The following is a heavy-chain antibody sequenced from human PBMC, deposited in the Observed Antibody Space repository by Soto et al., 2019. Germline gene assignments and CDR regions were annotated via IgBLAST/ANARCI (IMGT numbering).Heavy chain of an antibody. CDR2: IYYSGTT. V-gene: IGHV4-59*08. Sequence: QVQLQESGPGLVKPSETLSLTCTVSGGYITNYYWSWIRQPPGKGLEWIGYIYYSGTTNYNPSLKSRVTISVDTSKNQFSLKLSSVTAGDTAVYYCASWWAIKGYFTYWGQGSLVTVSS. CDR1: GGYITNYY. D-gene: IGHD2-15*01. CDR3: ASWWAIKGYFTY. J-gene: IGHJ4*02.